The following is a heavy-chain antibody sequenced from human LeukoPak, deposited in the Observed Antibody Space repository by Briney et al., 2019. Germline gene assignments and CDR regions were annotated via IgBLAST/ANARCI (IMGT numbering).Heavy chain of an antibody. V-gene: IGHV3-48*03. Sequence: GGSLRLSCAASGFTFSSYEMNWVRQAPGKGLEWVSYISSSGSTIYYADSVKGRFTISRDNSKNTLFLQMNSLRAEDTAVYYCARSNYYDSRSWGFDIWGQGTMVTVSS. CDR2: ISSSGSTI. CDR3: ARSNYYDSRSWGFDI. J-gene: IGHJ3*02. D-gene: IGHD3-22*01. CDR1: GFTFSSYE.